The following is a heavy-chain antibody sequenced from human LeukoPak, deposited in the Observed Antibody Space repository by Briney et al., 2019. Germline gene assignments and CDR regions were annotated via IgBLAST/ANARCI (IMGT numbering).Heavy chain of an antibody. CDR1: GFTFSSYW. CDR3: ARGGRGTYNAFDI. Sequence: GGSLRLSCAASGFTFSSYWMHWVRHAPGKGLVWVSRVNSDGSSTVYADSVKGRFTVSRDNAKNTLYLQMNSLRAEDTAVYYCARGGRGTYNAFDIWGQGTMVTVSS. V-gene: IGHV3-74*01. J-gene: IGHJ3*02. D-gene: IGHD1-26*01. CDR2: VNSDGSST.